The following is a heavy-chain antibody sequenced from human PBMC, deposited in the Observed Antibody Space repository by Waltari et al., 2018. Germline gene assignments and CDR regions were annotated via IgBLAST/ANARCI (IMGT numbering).Heavy chain of an antibody. J-gene: IGHJ6*04. D-gene: IGHD3-16*01. CDR1: GGSISSGSSS. Sequence: QVQLQESGPGLVKPSQTLSLTCTVSGGSISSGSSSWRWIRQPAGKGLEGIGRIYTSGSTNYNPSLKSRVTTSVDTSKNQFSLKRSSGTAADRAVYDCARDGRGGEPMDVWGKGTTVTVSS. CDR3: ARDGRGGEPMDV. V-gene: IGHV4-61*02. CDR2: IYTSGST.